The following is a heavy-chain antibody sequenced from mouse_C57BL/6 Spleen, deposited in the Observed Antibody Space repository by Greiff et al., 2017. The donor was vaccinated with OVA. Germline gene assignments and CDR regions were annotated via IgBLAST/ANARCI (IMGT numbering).Heavy chain of an antibody. CDR1: GYTFTDYY. V-gene: IGHV1-26*01. CDR2: INPNNGGT. D-gene: IGHD1-1*01. CDR3: ARSGYYGVYWYFDV. Sequence: EVQLQQSGPELVKLGASVKISCKASGYTFTDYYMNWVKQSHGKSLEWIGDINPNNGGTSYNQKFKGKATLTVDKSSSTAYMELRSLTSEDSAVYYCARSGYYGVYWYFDVWGTGTTVTVSS. J-gene: IGHJ1*03.